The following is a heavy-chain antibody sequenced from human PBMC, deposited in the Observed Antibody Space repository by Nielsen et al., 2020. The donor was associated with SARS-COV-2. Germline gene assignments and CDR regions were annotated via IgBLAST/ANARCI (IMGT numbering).Heavy chain of an antibody. CDR2: TYAGGTT. J-gene: IGHJ6*02. Sequence: GESLKISCEASGFIVNNNFMNWVRQAPGKGLEWVSVTYAGGTTYYADSVKGRFTISRDNAKNSLYLQMNSLRAEDTAVYYCARGGADVWGQGTTVTVSS. D-gene: IGHD3-16*01. V-gene: IGHV3-53*03. CDR1: GFIVNNNF. CDR3: ARGGADV.